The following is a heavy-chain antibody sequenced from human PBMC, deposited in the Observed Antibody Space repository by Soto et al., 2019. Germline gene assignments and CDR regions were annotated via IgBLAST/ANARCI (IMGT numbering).Heavy chain of an antibody. CDR1: GDTISTVDYF. CDR2: IYKSTTT. D-gene: IGHD2-15*01. Sequence: SETLSLTCSVSGDTISTVDYFWAWIRQPPGQALVYIGYIYKSTTTYYNPSFEGRVAISLDTTNSQFSLTVTSVTAADTAVYFCARGRYCLTGRCFPNWFDSWGQGTLVTVSS. J-gene: IGHJ5*01. CDR3: ARGRYCLTGRCFPNWFDS. V-gene: IGHV4-30-4*01.